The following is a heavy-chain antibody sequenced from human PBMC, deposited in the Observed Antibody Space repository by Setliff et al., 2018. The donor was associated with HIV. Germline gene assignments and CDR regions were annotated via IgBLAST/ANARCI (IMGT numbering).Heavy chain of an antibody. CDR3: AKRRVCNTSCYIVDYMDV. J-gene: IGHJ6*03. D-gene: IGHD2-21*01. Sequence: RGVLRLSCTASGFTFSNFAITWVRQAPGKGLEWVSAIVGSGFGTYYADSVTGRFTISRDNSKNTLYLQMNSLRAEDTAIYYCAKRRVCNTSCYIVDYMDVWGKGTTVTVSS. V-gene: IGHV3-23*01. CDR2: IVGSGFGT. CDR1: GFTFSNFA.